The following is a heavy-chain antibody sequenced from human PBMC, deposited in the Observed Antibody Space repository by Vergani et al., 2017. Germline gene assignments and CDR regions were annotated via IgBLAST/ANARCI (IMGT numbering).Heavy chain of an antibody. Sequence: QVQLQESGPGLVKPSQTLSLISTVSGGSISSGGYYWSWIRQHPGKGLEWIGYIYYSGSTYYNPSLKSRVTISVDTSKNQFSLKLSSVTAADTAVYYCARDPWINGWSGGFDIWGQGTMVTVSS. J-gene: IGHJ3*02. D-gene: IGHD6-19*01. V-gene: IGHV4-31*03. CDR3: ARDPWINGWSGGFDI. CDR2: IYYSGST. CDR1: GGSISSGGYY.